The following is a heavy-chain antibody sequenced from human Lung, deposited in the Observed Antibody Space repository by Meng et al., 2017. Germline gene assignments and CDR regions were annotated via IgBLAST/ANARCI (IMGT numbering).Heavy chain of an antibody. Sequence: QGHLQQWGEGLLKPSGAPALTWVVPGGSFSDYYWSWIRQPPGKGLEWIGEINHSGSTNYNPSLESRATISVDTSQNNLSLKLSSVTAADSAVYYCARGPTTMAHDFDYWGQGTLVTVSS. J-gene: IGHJ4*02. D-gene: IGHD4-11*01. V-gene: IGHV4-34*01. CDR2: INHSGST. CDR3: ARGPTTMAHDFDY. CDR1: GGSFSDYY.